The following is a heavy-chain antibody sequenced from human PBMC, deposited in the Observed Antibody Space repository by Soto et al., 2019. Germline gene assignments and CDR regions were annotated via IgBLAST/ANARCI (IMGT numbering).Heavy chain of an antibody. CDR2: IYYSGST. Sequence: TLSLTCTVSGGSISSYYWSWIRQPPGKGLEWIGYIYYSGSTNYNPSLKSRVTISVDTSKNQFSLKLSSVTAADTAVYYCARVGGTGYYYYYYYMDVWGKGTTVTVSS. V-gene: IGHV4-59*01. CDR3: ARVGGTGYYYYYYYMDV. J-gene: IGHJ6*03. CDR1: GGSISSYY. D-gene: IGHD3-9*01.